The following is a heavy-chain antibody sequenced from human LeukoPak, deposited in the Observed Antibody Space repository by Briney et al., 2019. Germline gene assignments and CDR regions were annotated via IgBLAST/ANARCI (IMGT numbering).Heavy chain of an antibody. V-gene: IGHV1-46*01. CDR3: ARDGYYGSGSYYNVADY. CDR2: INPSGGST. J-gene: IGHJ4*02. D-gene: IGHD3-10*01. Sequence: ASVKVSCKASGYTFTSYYMHWVRQAPGQGLEWMGIINPSGGSTSYAQKFQGRVTMTRDTSTSTVYMELSSLRSEDTAVYYCARDGYYGSGSYYNVADYWGQGTLVTVSS. CDR1: GYTFTSYY.